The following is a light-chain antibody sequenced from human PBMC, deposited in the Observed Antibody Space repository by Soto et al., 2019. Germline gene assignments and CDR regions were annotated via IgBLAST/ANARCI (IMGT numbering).Light chain of an antibody. CDR3: QQYSSYSPWT. CDR1: QSISNW. CDR2: KAS. J-gene: IGKJ1*01. Sequence: DIEMTQSPSTLSASVGDRVTITCRASQSISNWLAWYQQKPGKAPKLLIYKASSLESGAPSRFSGSGSGTEFILTISSMQPDDFATDSCQQYSSYSPWTFGQGTKVEIK. V-gene: IGKV1-5*03.